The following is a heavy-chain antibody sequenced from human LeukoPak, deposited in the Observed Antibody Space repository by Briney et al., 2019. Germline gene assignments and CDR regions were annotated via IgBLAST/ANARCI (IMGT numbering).Heavy chain of an antibody. J-gene: IGHJ4*02. Sequence: SSETLSLTCTVSGGSISSYYWSWIRQPPGKGLEWIGYIYYSGSTNYNPSLKSRVTISVDTSKNQFSLKLSSVTAADTAVYYCARERWLQLKSFDYWGQGTLVTVSS. V-gene: IGHV4-59*12. CDR1: GGSISSYY. D-gene: IGHD5-24*01. CDR3: ARERWLQLKSFDY. CDR2: IYYSGST.